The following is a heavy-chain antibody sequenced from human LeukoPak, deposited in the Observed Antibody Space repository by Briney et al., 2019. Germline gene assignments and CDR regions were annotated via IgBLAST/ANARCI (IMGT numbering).Heavy chain of an antibody. CDR1: GFTFSSYG. Sequence: PGRSLRLSCAASGFTFSSYGMHWVRQAPGKGLEWVAVISYDGSNKYYADSVKGRFTISRDNSKNTLYLQMNSLRAEDTAVYYCAKDRPNYGDFDYWGPGTLVTVSS. J-gene: IGHJ4*02. D-gene: IGHD4-17*01. CDR3: AKDRPNYGDFDY. V-gene: IGHV3-30*18. CDR2: ISYDGSNK.